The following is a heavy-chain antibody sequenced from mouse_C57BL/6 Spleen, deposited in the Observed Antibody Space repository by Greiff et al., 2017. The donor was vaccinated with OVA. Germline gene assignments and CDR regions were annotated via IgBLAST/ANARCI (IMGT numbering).Heavy chain of an antibody. CDR3: ARADYYGSSWFAY. V-gene: IGHV1-66*01. J-gene: IGHJ3*01. CDR1: GYSFTSYY. D-gene: IGHD1-1*01. Sequence: VKLVESGPELVKPGASVKISCKASGYSFTSYYIHWVKQRPGQGLEWIGWIYPGSGNTKYNEKFKGKATLTADTSSSTAYMQLSSLTSEDSAVYYCARADYYGSSWFAYWGQGTLVTVSA. CDR2: IYPGSGNT.